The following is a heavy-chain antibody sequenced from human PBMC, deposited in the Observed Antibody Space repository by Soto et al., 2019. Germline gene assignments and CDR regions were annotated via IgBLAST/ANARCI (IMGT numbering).Heavy chain of an antibody. D-gene: IGHD5-12*01. J-gene: IGHJ5*02. V-gene: IGHV3-74*01. CDR3: ARVEMATIGNWFDP. CDR1: GFTFSSYW. Sequence: GGSLRLSCAASGFTFSSYWMHWVRQAPGKGLVWVSRINSDGSSTSYADSVKGRFTISRDNAKNTLYLQMNSLRAEDTAVYYCARVEMATIGNWFDPWGQGTLVTVSS. CDR2: INSDGSST.